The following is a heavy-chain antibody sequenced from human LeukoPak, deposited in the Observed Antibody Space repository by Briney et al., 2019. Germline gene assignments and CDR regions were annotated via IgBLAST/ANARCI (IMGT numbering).Heavy chain of an antibody. J-gene: IGHJ4*02. V-gene: IGHV3-64D*06. CDR1: GFTFSSYA. D-gene: IGHD4/OR15-4a*01. CDR2: ISSNGGST. CDR3: VKGLTIGALDY. Sequence: GGSLRLSCSASGFTFSSYAMHWVRQAPGKGLEYVSAISSNGGSTYYADSVKGRFTISRDNSKNTLYPQMSSLRAEDTAVFYCVKGLTIGALDYWGQGTLVTVSS.